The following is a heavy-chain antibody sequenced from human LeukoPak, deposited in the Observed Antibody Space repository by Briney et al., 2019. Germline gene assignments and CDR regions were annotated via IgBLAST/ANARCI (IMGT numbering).Heavy chain of an antibody. CDR1: GFSFSDYQ. CDR2: ISSRSTST. V-gene: IGHV3-11*06. D-gene: IGHD3-9*01. CDR3: ARDGILTDYYPFDY. J-gene: IGHJ4*02. Sequence: GGSLRLSCAASGFSFSDYQMTWIRQAPGRGLEWISHISSRSTSTNYADSVKGRFTISRDSAKNSLYLQMNSLSAEDTAVYYCARDGILTDYYPFDYWGQGTLVTVSS.